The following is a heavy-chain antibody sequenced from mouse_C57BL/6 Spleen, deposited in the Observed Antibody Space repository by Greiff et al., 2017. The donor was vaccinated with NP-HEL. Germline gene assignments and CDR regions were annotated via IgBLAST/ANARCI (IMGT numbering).Heavy chain of an antibody. CDR3: ARGDYDGAWFAY. D-gene: IGHD2-4*01. Sequence: QVQLQQSGAGLVKPGASVKLSCKASGYTFTSYWMHWVKQRPGQGLEWIGMIHPNSGSTNYNEKFKSKATLTVDKSSSTAYMQLSSLTSEDSAVYYCARGDYDGAWFAYWGQGTLVTVSA. CDR2: IHPNSGST. V-gene: IGHV1-64*01. J-gene: IGHJ3*01. CDR1: GYTFTSYW.